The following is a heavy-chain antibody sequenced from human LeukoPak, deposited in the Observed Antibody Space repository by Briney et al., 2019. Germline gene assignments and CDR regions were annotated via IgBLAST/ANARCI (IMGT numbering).Heavy chain of an antibody. CDR1: GFTVSSNY. CDR3: ARDNQNYYDRRGYYGY. J-gene: IGHJ4*02. V-gene: IGHV3-53*01. Sequence: PGGSLRLSCAASGFTVSSNYMSWVRQAPGKGLEWVSVIYSGGSTYYADSVKGRFTISRDNSKNTLYLQMNSLRAEDTAVYYCARDNQNYYDRRGYYGYWGQGTLVTVSS. CDR2: IYSGGST. D-gene: IGHD3-22*01.